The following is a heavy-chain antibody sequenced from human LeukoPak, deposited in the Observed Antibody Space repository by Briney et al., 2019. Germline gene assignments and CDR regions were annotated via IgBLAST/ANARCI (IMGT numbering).Heavy chain of an antibody. CDR1: GFTFNTYG. D-gene: IGHD2-21*02. J-gene: IGHJ1*01. CDR2: ISYDGSNT. CDR3: AKGVMVTGTYFQH. Sequence: GGSLRLSCAASGFTFNTYGVHWVRQAPGKGLEWLAVISYDGSNTYYADSVKGRFTISRDNSKNTVYLQMNSLLTDDTAVYYCAKGVMVTGTYFQHWGQGTLVTVSS. V-gene: IGHV3-30*18.